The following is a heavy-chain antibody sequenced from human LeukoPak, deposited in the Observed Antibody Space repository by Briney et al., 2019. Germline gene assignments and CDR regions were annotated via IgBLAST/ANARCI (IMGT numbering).Heavy chain of an antibody. D-gene: IGHD5-24*01. CDR2: ISYDGSNK. J-gene: IGHJ4*02. CDR1: GFTFSSYA. CDR3: AREERRDGYSLDY. V-gene: IGHV3-30-3*01. Sequence: GGSLRLSCAASGFTFSSYAMHWVRQAPGKGLEWVAVISYDGSNKYYADSVKGRFTISRDNSKNTLYLQMNSLRAEDTAVYYCAREERRDGYSLDYWGQGTLVTVSS.